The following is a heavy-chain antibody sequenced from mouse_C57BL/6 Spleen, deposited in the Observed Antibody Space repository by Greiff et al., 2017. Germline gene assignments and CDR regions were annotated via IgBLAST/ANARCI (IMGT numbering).Heavy chain of an antibody. CDR1: GFTFSSYA. J-gene: IGHJ2*01. V-gene: IGHV5-4*01. Sequence: EVQGVESGGGLVKPGGSLKLSCAASGFTFSSYAMSWVRQTPEKRLEWVATISDGGSYTYYPDNVKGRFTISRDNAKNNLYLQMSHLKSEDTAMYYCARDPTGGYYFDYWGQGTTLTVSS. CDR3: ARDPTGGYYFDY. CDR2: ISDGGSYT.